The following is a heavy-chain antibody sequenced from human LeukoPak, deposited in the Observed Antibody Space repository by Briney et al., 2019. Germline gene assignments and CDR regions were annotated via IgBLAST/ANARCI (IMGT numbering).Heavy chain of an antibody. CDR2: ISGSGGST. J-gene: IGHJ4*02. D-gene: IGHD5-24*01. CDR1: GFTFSSYW. Sequence: GGSLRLSCAASGFTFSSYWMSWVRQAPGKGLEWVSAISGSGGSTYYADSVKGRFTISRDNSKNTLYLQMNSLRAEDTAVYYCAKAEVEMATISNFDYWGQGTLVTVSS. CDR3: AKAEVEMATISNFDY. V-gene: IGHV3-23*01.